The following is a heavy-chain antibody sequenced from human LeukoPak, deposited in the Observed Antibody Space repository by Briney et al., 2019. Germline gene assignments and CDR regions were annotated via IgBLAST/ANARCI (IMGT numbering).Heavy chain of an antibody. CDR3: AREHFGFSYEY. CDR2: INGDGRIT. D-gene: IGHD5-18*01. Sequence: PGGSLRLSCAASGFTFSNYWMHWVRQAPGKGLVWVSRINGDGRITNYADSVKGRFTISRDNAKNTLYLQMDSLRAEGTAVYFCAREHFGFSYEYWGQGTLVPVSS. J-gene: IGHJ4*02. CDR1: GFTFSNYW. V-gene: IGHV3-74*01.